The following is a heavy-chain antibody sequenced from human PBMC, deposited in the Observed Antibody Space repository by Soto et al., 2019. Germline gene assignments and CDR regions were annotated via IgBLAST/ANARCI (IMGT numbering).Heavy chain of an antibody. Sequence: GGSLRLSCEASGFTFSSYTMNWVRPAPGKGLEWVATIGGSGDGTYYGDSVKGRLTISRDNSKNTVYLEMTRLRAEDTAIYYCSRAPEASQFRVPSFYWGPGTLVTVSS. CDR3: SRAPEASQFRVPSFY. CDR2: IGGSGDGT. J-gene: IGHJ4*01. D-gene: IGHD3-10*01. CDR1: GFTFSSYT. V-gene: IGHV3-23*01.